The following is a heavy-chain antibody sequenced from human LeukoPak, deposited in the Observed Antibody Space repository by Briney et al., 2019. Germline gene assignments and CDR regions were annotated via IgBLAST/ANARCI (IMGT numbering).Heavy chain of an antibody. CDR3: ARLGSYHDF. J-gene: IGHJ4*02. D-gene: IGHD1-26*01. CDR1: GASISNYY. CDR2: IHSSGAS. V-gene: IGHV4-4*09. Sequence: SETLSLTCTVSGASISNYYWSWIRQTPEKGLEWMGHIHSSGASSSYPSLKSRLTLSIDTSRIQLSLKLPSVTAADTAVYFCARLGSYHDFWGQGALVTVSS.